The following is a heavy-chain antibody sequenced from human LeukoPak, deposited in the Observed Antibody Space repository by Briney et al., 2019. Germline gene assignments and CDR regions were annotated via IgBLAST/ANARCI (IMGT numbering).Heavy chain of an antibody. CDR3: AKVRVPAAGGPADY. D-gene: IGHD2-2*01. Sequence: PGGSLRLSCAASGFTFSSYDMHWVRQAPGKGLEWVAFIRYDGSNKYYADSVKGRFTISRNNSKNTLYLQMNSLGAEDTAVYYCAKVRVPAAGGPADYWGQGTLVTVSS. V-gene: IGHV3-30*02. J-gene: IGHJ4*02. CDR2: IRYDGSNK. CDR1: GFTFSSYD.